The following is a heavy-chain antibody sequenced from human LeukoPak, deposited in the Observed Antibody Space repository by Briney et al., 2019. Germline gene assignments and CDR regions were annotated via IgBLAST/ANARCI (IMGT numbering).Heavy chain of an antibody. CDR1: GFTFSNTW. CDR3: ATLTVRGVINI. Sequence: GGSLRLSCAASGFTFSNTWMNWVHQAPGKGLEWVGRIQSKTDGGTTEYAAPVEGRFTISRDDSKTTLYLQMNSLKTEDTAVYYCATLTVRGVINIWGQGTLVTVSS. J-gene: IGHJ4*02. V-gene: IGHV3-15*01. D-gene: IGHD3-10*01. CDR2: IQSKTDGGTT.